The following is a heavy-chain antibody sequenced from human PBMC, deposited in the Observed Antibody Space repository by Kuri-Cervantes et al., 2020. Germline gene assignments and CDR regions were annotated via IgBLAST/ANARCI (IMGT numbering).Heavy chain of an antibody. D-gene: IGHD2-21*02. J-gene: IGHJ5*02. CDR3: ARGPRVTLNWFDP. V-gene: IGHV4-38-2*01. CDR2: IYHSGST. CDR1: GGSFSGYY. Sequence: SQTLSLTCAVYGGSFSGYYWGWIRQPPGKGLEWIGSIYHSGSTYYNPSLKSRVTISVDTSKNQFSLKLSSVTAADTAVYYCARGPRVTLNWFDPWGQGTLVTVSS.